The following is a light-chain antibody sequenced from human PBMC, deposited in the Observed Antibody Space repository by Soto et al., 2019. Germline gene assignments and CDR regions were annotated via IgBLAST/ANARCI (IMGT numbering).Light chain of an antibody. J-gene: IGLJ2*01. Sequence: QSVLTQPASVSGSPGQSVTISCTGTRSDVGNYNYVSWYQQHPGKVPKLLIYDVSRRPSGISSRFSGSKSGNTASLTISGLQAEDEATYYCSSYTATATLVFGGGTKLTVL. CDR2: DVS. CDR1: RSDVGNYNY. CDR3: SSYTATATLV. V-gene: IGLV2-14*03.